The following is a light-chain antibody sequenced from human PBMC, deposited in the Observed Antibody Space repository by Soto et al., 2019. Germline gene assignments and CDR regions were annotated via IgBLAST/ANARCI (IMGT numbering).Light chain of an antibody. V-gene: IGKV3D-15*01. Sequence: EIVMTQSPATLSVSPGERATLSCRASQSVINNLAWYQQKPGQAPRLLIYAVSTRATGILARFSGSGSGTEFTLTISSLQSEDFAVYYCQQGDNWPWTFGQGTKVEIK. CDR2: AVS. CDR1: QSVINN. J-gene: IGKJ1*01. CDR3: QQGDNWPWT.